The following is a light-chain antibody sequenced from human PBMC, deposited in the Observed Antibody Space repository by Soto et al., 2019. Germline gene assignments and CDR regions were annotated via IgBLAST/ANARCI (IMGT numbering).Light chain of an antibody. CDR3: QQYGSSPIT. J-gene: IGKJ5*01. V-gene: IGKV3-20*01. CDR2: DAS. CDR1: QSLSSY. Sequence: EIVLTQSPATLSLSPGERATLSCRASQSLSSYLAWYQQKPGQAPRLLIYDASSRATGIPDRFSGSGSGTDFTLTISRLEPEDFAVYYCQQYGSSPITFGQGTRLEIK.